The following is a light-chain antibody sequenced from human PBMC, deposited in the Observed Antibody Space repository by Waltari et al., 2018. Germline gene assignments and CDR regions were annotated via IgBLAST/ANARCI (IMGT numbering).Light chain of an antibody. CDR2: AAS. CDR1: PAISGY. V-gene: IGKV1-39*01. CDR3: QQSSSSPHT. Sequence: DIEMTQSPSSLSASVGDRVTITCRASPAISGYFNWYQQKPGRAPKLLIYAASSLQSGVPSRFSGSGYGTDFTLTISSLQPEDFAIYSCQQSSSSPHTFGGGTKVEMK. J-gene: IGKJ4*01.